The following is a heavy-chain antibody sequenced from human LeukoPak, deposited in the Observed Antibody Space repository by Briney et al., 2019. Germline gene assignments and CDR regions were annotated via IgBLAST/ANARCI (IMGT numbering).Heavy chain of an antibody. CDR2: ISSSSSTI. J-gene: IGHJ4*02. D-gene: IGHD2-8*01. CDR1: GFIFSSYS. CDR3: ARDWSYCTNGVCYTGGFDY. V-gene: IGHV3-48*04. Sequence: PGGSLRLSCAASGFIFSSYSMNWVRQAPGKGLEWVSYISSSSSTIYYADSVKGRFTISRDNAKNTLYLQMNSLRAEDTAVYYCARDWSYCTNGVCYTGGFDYWGQGTLVTVSS.